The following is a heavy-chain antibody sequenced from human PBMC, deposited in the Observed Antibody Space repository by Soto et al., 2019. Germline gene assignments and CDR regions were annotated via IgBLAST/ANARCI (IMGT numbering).Heavy chain of an antibody. CDR1: GFTVSSNY. CDR2: IYSGGST. D-gene: IGHD2-15*01. V-gene: IGHV3-66*04. Sequence: HPGGSLRLSCAASGFTVSSNYMSWVRQAPGEGLEWVSVIYSGGSTYYADSVKGRFTISRDNSKNTLYLQMNSLRAEGTAVYYCARHPCSGGSCYSFYYYYYYMDVWGKGTTVTVSS. J-gene: IGHJ6*03. CDR3: ARHPCSGGSCYSFYYYYYYMDV.